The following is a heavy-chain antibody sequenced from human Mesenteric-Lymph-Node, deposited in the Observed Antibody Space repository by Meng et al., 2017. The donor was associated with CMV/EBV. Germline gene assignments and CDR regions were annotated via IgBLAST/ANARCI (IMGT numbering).Heavy chain of an antibody. V-gene: IGHV4-59*01. CDR2: IYYTGST. D-gene: IGHD3-3*01. J-gene: IGHJ4*02. Sequence: SETLSLTCTVSGGSISSYYWSWIRQPPGKGLESIGYIYYTGSTNYNPSLKSRVTISVDTSKNQFSLKLSSVTAAGTAVYYCARGGTIFGVPLWGQGTLVTVSS. CDR1: GGSISSYY. CDR3: ARGGTIFGVPL.